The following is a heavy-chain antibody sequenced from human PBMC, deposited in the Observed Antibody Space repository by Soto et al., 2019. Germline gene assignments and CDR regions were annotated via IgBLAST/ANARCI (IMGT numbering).Heavy chain of an antibody. CDR1: GYTFTTYD. CDR3: ARGLSLVVRGPQRGADY. CDR2: MNPDSGDA. J-gene: IGHJ4*02. Sequence: QVQLVQSGAEVKKPGASVKVSCKASGYTFTTYDIIWVRQATGQGLEWMGWMNPDSGDAGYGHHFQGRVTMTRNTSISTAYMELSGLRSEDTAVYYCARGLSLVVRGPQRGADYWGQGTLVTVSS. D-gene: IGHD3-10*01. V-gene: IGHV1-8*01.